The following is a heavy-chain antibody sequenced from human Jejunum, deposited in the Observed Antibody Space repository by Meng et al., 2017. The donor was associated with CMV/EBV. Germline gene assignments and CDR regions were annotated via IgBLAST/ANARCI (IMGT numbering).Heavy chain of an antibody. J-gene: IGHJ4*02. V-gene: IGHV3-53*01. CDR2: LYNHGTV. CDR3: ARDKDGTYLDY. Sequence: EAQMVEAVWGLIQPWGSLRLSCAVSGLTVRSDFCSWVRQAPGRGLEWVSLLYNHGTVYYADSVKGRFTISRDNAKDTLYLEMNNLRAEDTAVYYCARDKDGTYLDYWGRGTLVTVSS. D-gene: IGHD3-10*01. CDR1: GLTVRSDF.